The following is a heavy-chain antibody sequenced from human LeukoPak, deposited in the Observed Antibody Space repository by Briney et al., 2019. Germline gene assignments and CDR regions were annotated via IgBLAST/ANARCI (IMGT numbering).Heavy chain of an antibody. J-gene: IGHJ4*02. D-gene: IGHD5-24*01. Sequence: PGGSLRLSCAASGFTLSSYAMSWVRQAPGKGLEWVSSISASGGSTNYADSVKGRFTISRDNSKNTLYLQMNSLRAEDTAVYYCARVQRDGYNRGFDYWGQGTLVTVSS. CDR2: ISASGGST. CDR3: ARVQRDGYNRGFDY. V-gene: IGHV3-23*01. CDR1: GFTLSSYA.